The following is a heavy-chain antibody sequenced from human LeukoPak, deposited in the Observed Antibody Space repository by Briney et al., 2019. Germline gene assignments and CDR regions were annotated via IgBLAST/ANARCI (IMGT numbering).Heavy chain of an antibody. CDR1: GFTFDDYT. J-gene: IGHJ3*02. CDR2: ISWDGGST. V-gene: IGHV3-43*01. D-gene: IGHD3-22*01. CDR3: ARGVYYYDSSGYWSAFDI. Sequence: PGGSLRLSCAASGFTFDDYTMHWVRQAPGKGLEWVSLISWDGGSTYYADSVKGRFTISRDNSKNTLYLQMNSLRAEDTAVYYCARGVYYYDSSGYWSAFDIWGQGTMVTVSS.